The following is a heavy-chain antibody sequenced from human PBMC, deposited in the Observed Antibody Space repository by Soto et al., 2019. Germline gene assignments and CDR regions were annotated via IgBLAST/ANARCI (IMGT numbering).Heavy chain of an antibody. Sequence: EVQLVESGGGLVKPGGSLRLSCAASGITFSKAWMNWVRQAPGKGLEWVGRIKSKIDGGTTDYAAPVNGRFTISRDESKNTLYLQMNSLKTADTAVYYCTTYCSSTSCDSYSYHTMDVWGQGTTVTVSS. J-gene: IGHJ6*02. CDR2: IKSKIDGGTT. CDR1: GITFSKAW. D-gene: IGHD2-2*01. V-gene: IGHV3-15*07. CDR3: TTYCSSTSCDSYSYHTMDV.